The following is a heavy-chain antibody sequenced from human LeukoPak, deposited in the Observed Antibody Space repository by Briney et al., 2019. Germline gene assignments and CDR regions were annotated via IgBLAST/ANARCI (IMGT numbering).Heavy chain of an antibody. V-gene: IGHV3-48*01. J-gene: IGHJ4*02. CDR1: GFTFSSYS. D-gene: IGHD2-2*01. CDR3: ARERGSCSSTTCYGY. Sequence: GGSLRLSCAASGFTFSSYSMNWVRQAPGKGLEWVSYISSSSSSIYYADSVKGRFTISRDNAKSSLYLQMNSLRAEDTAVYYCARERGSCSSTTCYGYWGQGTLVTVSS. CDR2: ISSSSSSI.